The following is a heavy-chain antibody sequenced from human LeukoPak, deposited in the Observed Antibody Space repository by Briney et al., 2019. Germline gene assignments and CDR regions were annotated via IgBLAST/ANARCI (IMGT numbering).Heavy chain of an antibody. CDR2: ISYDGSNK. J-gene: IGHJ6*02. V-gene: IGHV3-30-3*01. Sequence: PGGSLRLSCAASGFTFSSYAMHWVRQAPGKGLEWVAVISYDGSNKYYADSVKGRFTISRDNSKNTLYLQMNSLRAEDTAVYYCARDSDPYDSYYYYGMAVWGQGTTVTVSS. CDR1: GFTFSSYA. D-gene: IGHD3-22*01. CDR3: ARDSDPYDSYYYYGMAV.